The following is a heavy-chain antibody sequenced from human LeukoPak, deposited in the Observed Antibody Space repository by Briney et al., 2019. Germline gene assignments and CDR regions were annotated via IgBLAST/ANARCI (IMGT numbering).Heavy chain of an antibody. CDR1: GFSLSTSGMR. D-gene: IGHD6-13*01. Sequence: ESGPALVKPTQTPTLTCTFSGFSLSTSGMRVSWIRQPPGKALEWLARIDWDDDKFYSTSLKTRLTISKDTSKNQVVLTMTNMDPVDTATYYCARYSSSEYYFDYWGQGTLVTVSS. CDR2: IDWDDDK. CDR3: ARYSSSEYYFDY. J-gene: IGHJ4*02. V-gene: IGHV2-70*04.